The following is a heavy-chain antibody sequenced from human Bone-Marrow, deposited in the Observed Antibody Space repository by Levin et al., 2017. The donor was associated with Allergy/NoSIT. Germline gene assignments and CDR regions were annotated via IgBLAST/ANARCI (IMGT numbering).Heavy chain of an antibody. V-gene: IGHV4-31*03. D-gene: IGHD3-10*01. CDR3: ARVLAGFDGSAMAYDY. CDR1: GASIRSGAYY. J-gene: IGHJ4*02. Sequence: SETLSLTCTVSGASIRSGAYYWSWVRQPPGQGLEWIGYIYYNGSTYFNPSLKSRVSISVDTSKNQFSLRLSSVTAADTADYYCARVLAGFDGSAMAYDYWGRGSLVTVSS. CDR2: IYYNGST.